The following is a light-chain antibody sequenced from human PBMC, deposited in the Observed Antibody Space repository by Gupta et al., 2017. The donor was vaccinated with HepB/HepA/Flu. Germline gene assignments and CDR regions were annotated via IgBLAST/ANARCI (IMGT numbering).Light chain of an antibody. CDR3: QQRSNWPPIT. V-gene: IGKV3-11*01. Sequence: DIVLTQSPATLSLSPGESATLSRRASQSVSSYLAWYQQKPGQAPRLLNYDASNRATGIPARFSGSGSGTDFTLTISSLEPEDFTVYYCQQRSNWPPITFGQGTRLKIK. CDR2: DAS. J-gene: IGKJ5*01. CDR1: QSVSSY.